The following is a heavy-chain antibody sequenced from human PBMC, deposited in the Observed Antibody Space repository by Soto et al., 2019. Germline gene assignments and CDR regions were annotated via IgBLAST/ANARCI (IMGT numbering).Heavy chain of an antibody. J-gene: IGHJ5*02. CDR2: IYYSGGT. CDR3: TREQSDDNYFDP. D-gene: IGHD6-19*01. V-gene: IGHV4-61*08. Sequence: SETLSLTCTVSGAALSSGGYFYTWVRQPPGKGLEWLGYIYYSGGTNYNPSLKSRVTISLDKSKSQFSLRPISVTAAGTAVYYCTREQSDDNYFDPWGQGTLVTVYS. CDR1: GAALSSGGYF.